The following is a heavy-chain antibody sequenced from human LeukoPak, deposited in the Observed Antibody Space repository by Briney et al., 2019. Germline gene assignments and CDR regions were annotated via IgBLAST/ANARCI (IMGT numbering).Heavy chain of an antibody. Sequence: SETLSLTCTVSGSSISSGYYWGWIRQPPGKGLEWIGTIYHSGTTYYNPSLKSRVTISVDTSKNQFSLHLNYVTAADTAVYFCARETTTIRGVGFDYWGQGTLVTVSS. CDR1: GSSISSGYY. J-gene: IGHJ4*02. CDR2: IYHSGTT. V-gene: IGHV4-38-2*02. D-gene: IGHD3-10*01. CDR3: ARETTTIRGVGFDY.